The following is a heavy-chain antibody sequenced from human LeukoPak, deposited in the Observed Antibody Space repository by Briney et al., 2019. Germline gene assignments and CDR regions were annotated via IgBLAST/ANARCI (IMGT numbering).Heavy chain of an antibody. J-gene: IGHJ4*02. CDR1: VYTFTDYY. CDR2: VDTEDGET. Sequence: ATVKISRMVSVYTFTDYYMHWVQQAPGRGREWMGLVDTEDGETIYAENFQGRVTITAETSTDTAYIELRSLRAEDTAVYYCATLTTVVTSNDYWGQGTLVTVSS. V-gene: IGHV1-69-2*01. D-gene: IGHD4-23*01. CDR3: ATLTTVVTSNDY.